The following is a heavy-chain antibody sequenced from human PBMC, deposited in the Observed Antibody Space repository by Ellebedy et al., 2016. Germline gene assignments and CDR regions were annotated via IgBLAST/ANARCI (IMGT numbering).Heavy chain of an antibody. Sequence: GESLKISXAASGFNFDGFSMHWARQAPGKGLEWVSLINRYGSITYYADSVKGRFTISRDNSRYSLYLQMNSLRPEDTALYYCVKERYGVQFVLGSWGQGTLVTVAS. CDR3: VKERYGVQFVLGS. V-gene: IGHV3-43*01. CDR2: INRYGSIT. D-gene: IGHD6-6*01. J-gene: IGHJ5*02. CDR1: GFNFDGFS.